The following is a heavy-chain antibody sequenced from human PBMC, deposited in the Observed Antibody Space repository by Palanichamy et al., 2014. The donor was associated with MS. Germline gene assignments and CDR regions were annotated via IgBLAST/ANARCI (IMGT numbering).Heavy chain of an antibody. V-gene: IGHV4-38-2*02. Sequence: QVQLQESGPGLVKPSETLSLTCAVSGYSISSGYYWGWIRQPPGKGLEWIGSIYHSGSTYYNPSLKSRVTISVDTSKNQFSLKPSSVTAADTAVYYCAREHYGQWLVDYWGQRTLVTVSS. CDR3: AREHYGQWLVDY. CDR1: GYSISSGYY. D-gene: IGHD6-19*01. J-gene: IGHJ4*02. CDR2: IYHSGST.